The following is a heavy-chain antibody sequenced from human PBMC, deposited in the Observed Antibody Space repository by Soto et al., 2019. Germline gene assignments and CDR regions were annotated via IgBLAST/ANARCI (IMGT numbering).Heavy chain of an antibody. V-gene: IGHV3-33*06. CDR1: GFTFSSYG. CDR3: AKREGEDPLSGYYYMDV. CDR2: IWYDGSNK. J-gene: IGHJ6*03. D-gene: IGHD2-21*01. Sequence: GGSLRLSCAASGFTFSSYGMHWVRQAPGKGLEWVAVIWYDGSNKYYADSVKGRYTISRDDSKNTLYLQMNSLRAEDTAVYYCAKREGEDPLSGYYYMDVWGKGTTVTVSS.